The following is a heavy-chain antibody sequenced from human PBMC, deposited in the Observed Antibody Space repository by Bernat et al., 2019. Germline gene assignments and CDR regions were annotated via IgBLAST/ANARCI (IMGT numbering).Heavy chain of an antibody. CDR3: ARSQGGAGPGAEYLQH. Sequence: EVQLVESGGGLVKPGGSLRLSCAASGFTFSSNSMNWVRQAPGKGLEWVSSISSSSSYIYYADSVKGPFTLSRDNAKNSLYLQMNSPRAEDTAVYYCARSQGGAGPGAEYLQHRGQGTLVPVSS. CDR1: GFTFSSNS. D-gene: IGHD3-16*01. CDR2: ISSSSSYI. J-gene: IGHJ1*01. V-gene: IGHV3-21*01.